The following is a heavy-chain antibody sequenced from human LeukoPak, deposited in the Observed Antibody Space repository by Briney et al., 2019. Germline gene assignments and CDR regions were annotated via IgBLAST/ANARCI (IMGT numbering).Heavy chain of an antibody. CDR2: IYYSGST. Sequence: SETLSLTCTVSGGSISSYYWSWIRQPPGKGLEWIGYIYYSGSTNYNPSLKSRVTISVDTSKNQFSLKLSSVTAADTAVYYCARQQGRYSSSWYPGWFDPWGQGTLVTVSS. D-gene: IGHD6-13*01. J-gene: IGHJ5*02. V-gene: IGHV4-59*08. CDR1: GGSISSYY. CDR3: ARQQGRYSSSWYPGWFDP.